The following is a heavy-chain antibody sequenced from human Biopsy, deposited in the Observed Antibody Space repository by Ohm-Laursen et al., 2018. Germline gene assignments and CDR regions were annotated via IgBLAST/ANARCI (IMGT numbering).Heavy chain of an antibody. CDR1: GYTLTELS. J-gene: IGHJ1*01. D-gene: IGHD3-9*01. CDR2: FAPENGKT. CDR3: ATKLTGCFHH. Sequence: SVKVSCKVSGYTLTELSIHWARQTGGKGLEWMGGFAPENGKTIYAQKFQGRVTMTEDTSTDTAYMELSSLRSDDTAVYYCATKLTGCFHHWGQGTLVIVSS. V-gene: IGHV1-24*01.